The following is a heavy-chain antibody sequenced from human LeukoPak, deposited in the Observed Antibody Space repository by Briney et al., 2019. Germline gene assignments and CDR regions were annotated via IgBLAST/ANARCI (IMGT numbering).Heavy chain of an antibody. J-gene: IGHJ5*02. D-gene: IGHD6-13*01. CDR2: IYTSGST. V-gene: IGHV4-4*07. Sequence: SETLSLTCTVSGGSISSYYWSWIRQPAGKGLEWIGRIYTSGSTNYNPSLKSRVTMSVDTSKNQFSLKLSSVTAADTAVYYCARHRKDSSSWSPPDWFDPWGQGTLVTVSS. CDR3: ARHRKDSSSWSPPDWFDP. CDR1: GGSISSYY.